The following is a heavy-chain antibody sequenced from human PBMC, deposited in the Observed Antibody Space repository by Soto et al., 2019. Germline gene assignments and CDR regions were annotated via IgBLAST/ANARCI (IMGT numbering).Heavy chain of an antibody. D-gene: IGHD2-8*02. V-gene: IGHV3-53*01. Sequence: EMQLVESGGGVVQPGGSLRLSCAASDLSVSAAYMAWVRQAPGKGLEWVSVLLSGGATYYGDSVKGRFTISRDISENTVKLQMRSLRVEDTAVYYCARWPLLLVSTANYGMDVWGHGTTVIVSS. CDR1: DLSVSAAY. J-gene: IGHJ6*02. CDR3: ARWPLLLVSTANYGMDV. CDR2: LLSGGAT.